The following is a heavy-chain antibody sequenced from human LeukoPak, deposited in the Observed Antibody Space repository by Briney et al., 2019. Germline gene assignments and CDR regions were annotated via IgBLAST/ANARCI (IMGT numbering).Heavy chain of an antibody. J-gene: IGHJ5*02. CDR2: ISSSSSYI. V-gene: IGHV3-21*01. Sequence: KSGGSLRLSCAASGFTFSSYSMNWVRQAPGKGLEWASSISSSSSYIYYADSVKGRFTISRDNAKNSLYLQMNSLRAEDTAVYYCARDPGWEQWQNWFDPWGQGTLVTVSS. D-gene: IGHD6-19*01. CDR3: ARDPGWEQWQNWFDP. CDR1: GFTFSSYS.